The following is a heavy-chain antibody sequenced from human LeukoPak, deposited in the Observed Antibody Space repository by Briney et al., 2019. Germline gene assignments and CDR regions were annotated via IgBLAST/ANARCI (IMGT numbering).Heavy chain of an antibody. CDR1: GGSISSGGYY. Sequence: SETLSLTCTVSGGSISSGGYYWSWIRQHPGKGLEWIGYIYYSGSTYYNTSLKSRVTISVDTSKNQFSLKLSSVTAADTAVYYCASFTATVTTHWFDPWGQGTLVTVSS. CDR2: IYYSGST. D-gene: IGHD4-17*01. J-gene: IGHJ5*02. CDR3: ASFTATVTTHWFDP. V-gene: IGHV4-31*03.